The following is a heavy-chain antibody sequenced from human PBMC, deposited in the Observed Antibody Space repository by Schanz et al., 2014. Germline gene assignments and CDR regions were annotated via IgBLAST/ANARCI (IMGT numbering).Heavy chain of an antibody. CDR2: LWHDGSKK. Sequence: QVQLVESGGGVVQPGRSLRLSCVASGFTFSSYDVFWVRQAPGKGLEWVAILWHDGSKKYYADSVKGRFTVSRDNSKNTLYLQLNSLRADDTAVYYCARNRGSGGQNWYFDLWGRDTLVTVSS. J-gene: IGHJ2*01. D-gene: IGHD1-26*01. V-gene: IGHV3-33*01. CDR3: ARNRGSGGQNWYFDL. CDR1: GFTFSSYD.